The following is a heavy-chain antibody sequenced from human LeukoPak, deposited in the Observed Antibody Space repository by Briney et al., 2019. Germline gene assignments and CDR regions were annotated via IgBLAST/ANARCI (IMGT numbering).Heavy chain of an antibody. J-gene: IGHJ5*02. CDR1: GGSISSYY. CDR3: ARGINTSCYTGCGHWFDP. V-gene: IGHV4-4*07. D-gene: IGHD2-2*02. CDR2: IYTSGST. Sequence: PSETLSLTCTVSGGSISSYYWSWIRQPAGKGLEWIGRIYTSGSTNYNPSLKSRVTISVDTSKNQFSLKLSSVTAADTAVCYCARGINTSCYTGCGHWFDPWGQGTLVTVSS.